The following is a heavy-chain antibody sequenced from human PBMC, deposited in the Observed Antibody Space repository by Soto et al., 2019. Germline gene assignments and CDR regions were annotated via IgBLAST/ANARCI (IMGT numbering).Heavy chain of an antibody. D-gene: IGHD5-12*01. CDR3: AKEGSVVATTPDFDY. CDR2: ISYDGSYK. V-gene: IGHV3-30*18. CDR1: GFTFSSYG. Sequence: QVQLVESGGGVVQPGRSLRLSCAASGFTFSSYGMHWVRQAPGKGLEWVAVISYDGSYKYYADSMQGRVTISRDNSRNAVYVQMNSLRAEDTAVYYCAKEGSVVATTPDFDYWGQGTLVTVSS. J-gene: IGHJ4*02.